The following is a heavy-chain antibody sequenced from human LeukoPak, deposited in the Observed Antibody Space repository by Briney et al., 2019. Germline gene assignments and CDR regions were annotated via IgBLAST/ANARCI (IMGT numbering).Heavy chain of an antibody. CDR3: GASRQYVGAFDI. CDR1: GFTFSSYE. J-gene: IGHJ3*02. Sequence: GGSLRLSCAASGFTFSSYELYWVRQAPGKGLEWISYVSSSSTIIKYADSVRGRFTISRDDARESLYLQMSSLRADDTAIYYCGASRQYVGAFDIWGQGTLVTVSS. V-gene: IGHV3-48*03. D-gene: IGHD3-16*01. CDR2: VSSSSTII.